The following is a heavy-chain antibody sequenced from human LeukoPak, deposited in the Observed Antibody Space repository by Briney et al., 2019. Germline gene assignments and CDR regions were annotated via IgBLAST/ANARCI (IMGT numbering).Heavy chain of an antibody. D-gene: IGHD3-10*01. Sequence: SETLSLTCTVSDDSITIYYWSWIRQPAGKGLEWIGRIYTSGSTNYNPSLKSRVTMSVDTSRNQFSLKLSSVTAADTAVYYCARESGSGNYGLNYWGQGTLVTVSS. CDR3: ARESGSGNYGLNY. CDR1: DDSITIYY. V-gene: IGHV4-4*07. J-gene: IGHJ4*02. CDR2: IYTSGST.